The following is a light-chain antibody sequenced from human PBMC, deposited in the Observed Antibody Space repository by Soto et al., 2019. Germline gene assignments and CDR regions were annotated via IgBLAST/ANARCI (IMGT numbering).Light chain of an antibody. CDR2: GAS. V-gene: IGKV3-15*01. J-gene: IGKJ2*01. CDR3: QQYNNWPMYT. Sequence: EIVMTQSPATLSVSPGERATLSCRASQSVSSNLAWYQQKPGQAPRLLIYGASTRATGIPARFSGSGSGTEYTLTISSRQSEDFAVYYCQQYNNWPMYTFGQGTKLEI. CDR1: QSVSSN.